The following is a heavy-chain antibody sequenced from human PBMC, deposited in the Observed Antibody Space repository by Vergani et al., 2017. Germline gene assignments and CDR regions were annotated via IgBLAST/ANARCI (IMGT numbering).Heavy chain of an antibody. D-gene: IGHD3-10*01. CDR2: IYPSDSDT. Sequence: EVQLVQSGAEVKKPGESLKISCKGSGYSFTSYWIGWVRQMPGKGLEWMGIIYPSDSDTRSSPSYQGQVTISADKSISTAYLQWSSLKSSDTAMYYCARNESADYGSGTYPDYWGQGTLVTVSS. CDR1: GYSFTSYW. CDR3: ARNESADYGSGTYPDY. J-gene: IGHJ4*02. V-gene: IGHV5-51*03.